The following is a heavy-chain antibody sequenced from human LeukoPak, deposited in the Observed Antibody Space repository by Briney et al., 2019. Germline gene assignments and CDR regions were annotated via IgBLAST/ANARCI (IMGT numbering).Heavy chain of an antibody. J-gene: IGHJ4*02. CDR3: NTWTSGANSLFDN. D-gene: IGHD4-23*01. CDR1: GFTFSNAW. Sequence: TGGSLRLSCAASGFTFSNAWMTWVRQASGKGLEWVGRIKSKTAGGTTDYAAPVEGRFTISRDDSKSTLYLQMNSVKTEDTAVYYCNTWTSGANSLFDNWGQGTLVTVSS. V-gene: IGHV3-15*01. CDR2: IKSKTAGGTT.